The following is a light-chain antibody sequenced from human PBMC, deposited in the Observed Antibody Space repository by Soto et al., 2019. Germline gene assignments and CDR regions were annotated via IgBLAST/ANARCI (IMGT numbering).Light chain of an antibody. CDR3: QKYDGAPRT. J-gene: IGKJ1*01. CDR2: GAS. Sequence: DILVTQSPSSLSASVGDRLTITCRTSRGISNYLAWYQQKPGKVPRLRIYGASTWQPGVPSRFSGSGSGADFTLTISGLQPEDGATYYCQKYDGAPRTFGKGAKVDIK. V-gene: IGKV1-27*01. CDR1: RGISNY.